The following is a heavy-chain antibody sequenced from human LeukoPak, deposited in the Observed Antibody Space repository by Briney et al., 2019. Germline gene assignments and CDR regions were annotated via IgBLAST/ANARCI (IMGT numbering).Heavy chain of an antibody. D-gene: IGHD3-10*01. CDR1: GFTFSTYW. J-gene: IGHJ4*02. V-gene: IGHV3-74*03. CDR3: ARDYAGSPDY. CDR2: INGDGSTT. Sequence: GGSLRLSCTASGFTFSTYWINWVRQSPGKGLVWVALINGDGSTTTHADSVKGRFTISRDNAKNTAFLQMNSLRDEDTAVYFCARDYAGSPDYWGQGTLVTVSA.